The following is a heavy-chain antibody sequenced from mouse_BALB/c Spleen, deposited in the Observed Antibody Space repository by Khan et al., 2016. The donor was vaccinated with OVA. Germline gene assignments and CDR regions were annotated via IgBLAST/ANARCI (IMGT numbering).Heavy chain of an antibody. Sequence: QIQLVQSGPELKKPGETVRISCKASGYTFTTAGMQWVQKMPGKGLKWIGWINTHSGVPKYAEDFKGRFVFSLETSASTAYLQITNLKIEDTSTYLCAKGVAAFYRNGGGAMDSWGQGTSVTVSS. CDR3: AKGVAAFYRNGGGAMDS. V-gene: IGHV9-4*02. J-gene: IGHJ4*01. CDR2: INTHSGVP. CDR1: GYTFTTAG. D-gene: IGHD2-5*01.